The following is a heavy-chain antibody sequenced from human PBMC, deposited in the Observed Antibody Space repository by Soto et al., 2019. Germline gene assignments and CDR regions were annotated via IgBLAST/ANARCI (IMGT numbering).Heavy chain of an antibody. CDR1: GFSFSSYA. Sequence: EVQLLESGGGLVQPGGSLRLSCAGSGFSFSSYAMSWVRQAPGKGLEWVSAITATGGGIYYAHTVKGRFAISRDNSRNTLRLHINSLRAEDTAVYYCARLEYTASPSPFDYWGQGILVTVSS. CDR2: ITATGGGI. CDR3: ARLEYTASPSPFDY. V-gene: IGHV3-23*01. J-gene: IGHJ4*02. D-gene: IGHD2-2*02.